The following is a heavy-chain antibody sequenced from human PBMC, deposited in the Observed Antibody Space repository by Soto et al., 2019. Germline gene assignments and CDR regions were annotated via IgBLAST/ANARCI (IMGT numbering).Heavy chain of an antibody. Sequence: GESLKISCKGSGYSFTSYWISWVRLMPGKGLEWMGRIDPSDSYTSYRPSFQGHVTISGDKSISTAYLQWSSLMASDTAMYYCARQPSGAAASSFDYWGQGTLVTVS. J-gene: IGHJ4*02. CDR3: ARQPSGAAASSFDY. V-gene: IGHV5-10-1*01. D-gene: IGHD6-13*01. CDR2: IDPSDSYT. CDR1: GYSFTSYW.